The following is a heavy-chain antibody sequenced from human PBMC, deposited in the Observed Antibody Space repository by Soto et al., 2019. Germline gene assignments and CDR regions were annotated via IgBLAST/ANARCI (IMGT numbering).Heavy chain of an antibody. V-gene: IGHV1-18*01. Sequence: QVHLVQSGAEVKKPGASVKVSCQGSGYAFTTYGITWVRQAPGQGLEWMGWISAHNGNTNYAQKLQGRVTVTRDTSTSTASMGLRSLRYDDTAVYYCARGRYGDYWGQGALVTVSS. CDR2: ISAHNGNT. J-gene: IGHJ4*02. CDR1: GYAFTTYG. CDR3: ARGRYGDY. D-gene: IGHD1-1*01.